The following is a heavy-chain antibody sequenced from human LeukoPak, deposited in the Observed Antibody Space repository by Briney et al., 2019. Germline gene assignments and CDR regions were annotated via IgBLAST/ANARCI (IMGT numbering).Heavy chain of an antibody. Sequence: GASVKVSCKASGYTFTSYDITWVRQATGQGLEWMGRINPNSGDRGYAQKFQGRVTITRNISISTAYMELSSLRSDDTAVYYCARDGLSGYSGLGTDWGQGTLVTVSS. V-gene: IGHV1-8*03. CDR2: INPNSGDR. CDR1: GYTFTSYD. J-gene: IGHJ4*02. CDR3: ARDGLSGYSGLGTD. D-gene: IGHD5-12*01.